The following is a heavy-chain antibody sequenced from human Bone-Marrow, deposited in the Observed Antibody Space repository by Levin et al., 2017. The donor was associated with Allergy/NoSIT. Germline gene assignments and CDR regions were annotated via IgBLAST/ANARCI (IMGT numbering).Heavy chain of an antibody. Sequence: PGGSLRLSCAASGFAFSNYGMDWIRQAPGKGLEWVTVISPDGTNKNYADSVQGRFIIYRDNSRNTLYLQMNSLRPEDTAMYYCARQHLGWFDPWGQGTLVTVSS. V-gene: IGHV3-30*03. CDR3: ARQHLGWFDP. CDR2: ISPDGTNK. J-gene: IGHJ5*02. CDR1: GFAFSNYG. D-gene: IGHD3-16*01.